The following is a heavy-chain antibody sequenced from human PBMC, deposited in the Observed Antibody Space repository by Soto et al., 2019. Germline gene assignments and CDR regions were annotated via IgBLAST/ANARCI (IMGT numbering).Heavy chain of an antibody. Sequence: ASVKVSCKASGYTFTSYGISWVRQAPGQGLEWMGWISAYNGNTNYAQKLQGRVTMTTDTSTSTAYMELRSLRSDDTAVYYCARSDNNQSKYRRVYQIPFDYWGQGTLVTVSS. J-gene: IGHJ4*02. CDR1: GYTFTSYG. CDR2: ISAYNGNT. V-gene: IGHV1-18*01. D-gene: IGHD2-2*01. CDR3: ARSDNNQSKYRRVYQIPFDY.